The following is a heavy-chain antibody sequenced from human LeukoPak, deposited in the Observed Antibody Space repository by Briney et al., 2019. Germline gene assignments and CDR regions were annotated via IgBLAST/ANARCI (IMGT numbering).Heavy chain of an antibody. V-gene: IGHV6-1*01. Sequence: SQTLSLTCAISGDSVSSNSAAWNWIRQSPSRGLEWLGRTYYRSKWYNDYAVSVKSRITINPDTSKNQFSLQLNSVTPEDTAVYYCARGYCSSTSCYSAFYYYYGMDVWGQGTLVTVSS. CDR2: TYYRSKWYN. CDR3: ARGYCSSTSCYSAFYYYYGMDV. CDR1: GDSVSSNSAA. J-gene: IGHJ6*02. D-gene: IGHD2-2*01.